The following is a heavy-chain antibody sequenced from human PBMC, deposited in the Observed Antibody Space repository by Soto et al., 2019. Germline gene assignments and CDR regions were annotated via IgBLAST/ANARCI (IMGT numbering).Heavy chain of an antibody. Sequence: GGSLRLSCAASGFTFSSYAMHWVRQAPGKGLEYVSAISSNGGSSYYANSVKGKFSISRDNSKNTLYLQMGSRRAEDMAGYYSASSPLSDDLYYYMDVWGKGTTVTVSS. CDR2: ISSNGGSS. V-gene: IGHV3-64*01. D-gene: IGHD3-16*01. CDR1: GFTFSSYA. J-gene: IGHJ6*03. CDR3: ASSPLSDDLYYYMDV.